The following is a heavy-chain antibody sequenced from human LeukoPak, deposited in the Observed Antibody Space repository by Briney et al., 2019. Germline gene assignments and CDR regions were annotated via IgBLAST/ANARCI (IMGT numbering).Heavy chain of an antibody. V-gene: IGHV3-23*01. CDR2: ITGSADRT. D-gene: IGHD3-10*01. CDR1: GFTFSTYA. J-gene: IGHJ4*02. Sequence: GGSLRLSCAASGFTFSTYAMSWVRQAPGKELEWVSAITGSADRTHYADSVKGRFTISRDNSKNIVYLQMSSLRAKDTAVYFCARPQVVVLNPFDYWGQGTLVTVSS. CDR3: ARPQVVVLNPFDY.